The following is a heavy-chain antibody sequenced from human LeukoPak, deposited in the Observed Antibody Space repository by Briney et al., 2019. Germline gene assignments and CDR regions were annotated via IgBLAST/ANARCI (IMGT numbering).Heavy chain of an antibody. Sequence: GASVKVSCKASGYTFTSYGISWVRQAPGQGLEWMGWISAYNGNTNYAQKLQGRVTMTTDTSTSTAYMELRSLRSDDTAVYYCARDPTAVAVEYFQHWGQGTLVTVSS. CDR1: GYTFTSYG. CDR3: ARDPTAVAVEYFQH. J-gene: IGHJ1*01. V-gene: IGHV1-18*01. D-gene: IGHD6-19*01. CDR2: ISAYNGNT.